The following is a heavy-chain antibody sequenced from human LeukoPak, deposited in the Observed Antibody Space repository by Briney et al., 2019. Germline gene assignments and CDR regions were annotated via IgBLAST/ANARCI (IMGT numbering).Heavy chain of an antibody. CDR2: IYYSGST. CDR1: GGSISSYY. Sequence: SETLSLTCTVSGGSISSYYWSWIRQPPGKGLEWIGYIYYSGSTNYNPSLKSRVTISVDRSKNQFSLKLSSVTAADTAVYYCARIWGDNFDYWGQGTLVTVSS. D-gene: IGHD3-16*01. J-gene: IGHJ4*02. V-gene: IGHV4-59*12. CDR3: ARIWGDNFDY.